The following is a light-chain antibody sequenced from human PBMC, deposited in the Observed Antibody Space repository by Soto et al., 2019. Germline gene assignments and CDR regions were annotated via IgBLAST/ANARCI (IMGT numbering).Light chain of an antibody. CDR3: QQLNSYPFT. CDR2: AAS. Sequence: DIQMTQSPSSLSASVGDRVTITRRASQSISSYLNWYQQKPGKAPKLLIYAASSLQSGVPSRFRGSESGTDFTLTISRLQPEDFATYYCQQLNSYPFTFGPGTKVDIK. V-gene: IGKV1-39*01. J-gene: IGKJ3*01. CDR1: QSISSY.